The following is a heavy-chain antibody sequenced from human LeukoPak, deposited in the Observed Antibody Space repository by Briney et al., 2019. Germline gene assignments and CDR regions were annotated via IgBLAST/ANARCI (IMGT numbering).Heavy chain of an antibody. CDR1: GGSFSGYY. Sequence: SETLSLTCAVYGGSFSGYYWRWIRQPPGKGLEWIGEINHSGSTNYNPSLKSRVTISVDTSKNQFSLKLSSVTAADTAVYYCARGGFNMDAFDIWGQGTMVTVSS. D-gene: IGHD2/OR15-2a*01. J-gene: IGHJ3*02. CDR2: INHSGST. CDR3: ARGGFNMDAFDI. V-gene: IGHV4-34*01.